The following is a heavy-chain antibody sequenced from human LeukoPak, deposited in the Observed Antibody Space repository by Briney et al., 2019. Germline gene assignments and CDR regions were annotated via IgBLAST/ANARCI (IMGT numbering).Heavy chain of an antibody. V-gene: IGHV1-18*01. CDR3: ARGGSYGGNQYFDY. D-gene: IGHD4-23*01. CDR2: ISPYNGYT. CDR1: GYAFGIYG. Sequence: ASVKVSCKASGYAFGIYGISWVRQAPGQGLEWMAWISPYNGYTNYAQKLQGRVTMTTDTSTSTAYMELRSLRSDDTAVYYCARGGSYGGNQYFDYWGQGTLVTVSS. J-gene: IGHJ4*02.